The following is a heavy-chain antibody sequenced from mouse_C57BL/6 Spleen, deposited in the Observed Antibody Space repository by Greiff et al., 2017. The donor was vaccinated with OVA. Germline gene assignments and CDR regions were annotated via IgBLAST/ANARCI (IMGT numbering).Heavy chain of an antibody. D-gene: IGHD4-1*01. CDR1: GYTFTSYW. V-gene: IGHV1-55*01. CDR3: ARASNFYWYFDV. Sequence: VKLQESGAELVKPGASVKMSCKASGYTFTSYWITWVKQRPGQGLEWIGDIYPGSGSTNYNEKFKSKATLTVDTSSSTAYMQLSSLTSEDSAVYYCARASNFYWYFDVWGTGTTVTVSS. J-gene: IGHJ1*03. CDR2: IYPGSGST.